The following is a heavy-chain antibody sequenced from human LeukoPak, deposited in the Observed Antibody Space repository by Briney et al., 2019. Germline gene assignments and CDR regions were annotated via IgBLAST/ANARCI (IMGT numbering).Heavy chain of an antibody. V-gene: IGHV3-7*03. CDR2: IKQDGSEK. Sequence: GGPLRLSCAASGFTFSSYWMSWVRQAPGKGLEWVANIKQDGSEKYYVDSVKGRFTISRDNAKNSLYLQMNSLRAEDTAVYYCARGGSLIAIFGVVINLDYWGQGTLVTVSS. CDR3: ARGGSLIAIFGVVINLDY. CDR1: GFTFSSYW. J-gene: IGHJ4*02. D-gene: IGHD3-3*01.